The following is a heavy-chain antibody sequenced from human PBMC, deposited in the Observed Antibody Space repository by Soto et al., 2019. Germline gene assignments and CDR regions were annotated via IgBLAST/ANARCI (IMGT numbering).Heavy chain of an antibody. CDR3: ARYQKGPFDY. CDR1: GGSISSGDYY. Sequence: PSETLSLTCTVSGGSISSGDYYWSWIRQPPGKGLEWIGYIYYSGSTYYNPSLKSRVTISVDTSENQFSPKLTSVTAADTAVYFCARYQKGPFDYWGQGTLVTVSS. J-gene: IGHJ4*02. V-gene: IGHV4-30-4*01. CDR2: IYYSGST. D-gene: IGHD2-2*01.